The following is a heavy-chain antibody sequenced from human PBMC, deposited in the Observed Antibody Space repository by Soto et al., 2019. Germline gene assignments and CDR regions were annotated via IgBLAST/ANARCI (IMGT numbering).Heavy chain of an antibody. Sequence: QRQALGPGLVAPSVTLCITCAVSRGSMSSSDWWCWARQAPGEGLEWIGETYHSGNTNYNTSLKSRVTLSVDNSKNQFSLTLTSVAAADTGVYYCATWGSTAFGIWGQGTMVTVSS. CDR3: ATWGSTAFGI. CDR2: TYHSGNT. J-gene: IGHJ3*02. D-gene: IGHD3-16*01. CDR1: RGSMSSSDW. V-gene: IGHV4-4*02.